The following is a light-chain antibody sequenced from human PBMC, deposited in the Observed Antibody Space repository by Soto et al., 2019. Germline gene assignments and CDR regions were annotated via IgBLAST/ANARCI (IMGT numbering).Light chain of an antibody. CDR3: QQYGSSPYT. CDR2: DAS. CDR1: PSVSSSY. V-gene: IGKV3D-20*01. Sequence: EIGLTQSPATLFLSPGERATLSCGASPSVSSSYLAWYQQKPGLAPRLLIYDASNSATRIPGTFSGSGSGTGFTLTISRLETDACAVDYCQQYGSSPYTFGQGTKLEIK. J-gene: IGKJ2*01.